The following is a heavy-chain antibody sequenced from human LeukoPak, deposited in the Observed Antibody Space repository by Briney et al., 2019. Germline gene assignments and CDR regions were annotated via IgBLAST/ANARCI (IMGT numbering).Heavy chain of an antibody. Sequence: SETLSLTCTVSGGSISSSSYYWGWIRQPPGKGLEWIGSIYYSGSTYYNPSLKSRVTISVDTSKNQFSLKLSSVTAADTAVYYCASSYYYDSGSYGFDPWGQGTLVTVSS. CDR2: IYYSGST. CDR3: ASSYYYDSGSYGFDP. J-gene: IGHJ5*02. V-gene: IGHV4-39*07. D-gene: IGHD3-10*01. CDR1: GGSISSSSYY.